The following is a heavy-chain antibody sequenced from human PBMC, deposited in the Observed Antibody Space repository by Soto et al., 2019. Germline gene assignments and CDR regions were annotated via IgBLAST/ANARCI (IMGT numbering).Heavy chain of an antibody. CDR3: ARRQDFGGYYYGMDV. V-gene: IGHV5-51*01. Sequence: PGESLKISCKGSGYSFNSYWIGWVRQMPGKGLEWMGIIYPGDSDTRYSPSFQGQVTISADKSISTAYLQWSSLEASDTAMYYCARRQDFGGYYYGMDVWGQGTTVTVSS. CDR1: GYSFNSYW. D-gene: IGHD3-3*01. J-gene: IGHJ6*02. CDR2: IYPGDSDT.